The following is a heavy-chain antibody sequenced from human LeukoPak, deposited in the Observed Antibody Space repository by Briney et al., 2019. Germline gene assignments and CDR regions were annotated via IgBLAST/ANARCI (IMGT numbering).Heavy chain of an antibody. D-gene: IGHD2-2*01. CDR1: GFTVSSNY. Sequence: PGGSLRLSCAASGFTVSSNYMSWVRQAPGKGLEWVSVIYSGGSTYYADSGKGRFTMSRDNSKNTLYLKMNSLRAEHTAVYYCARDPVSIGYSSTSCQGAEGWFDPWGQGTLVTVSS. V-gene: IGHV3-66*02. J-gene: IGHJ5*02. CDR3: ARDPVSIGYSSTSCQGAEGWFDP. CDR2: IYSGGST.